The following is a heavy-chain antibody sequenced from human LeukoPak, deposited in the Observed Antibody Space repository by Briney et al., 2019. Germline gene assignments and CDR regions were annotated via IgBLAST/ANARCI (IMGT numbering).Heavy chain of an antibody. CDR3: AKDSTYSLDY. J-gene: IGHJ4*02. Sequence: GESLRLSCAASGFTFSSYGMHWLRQAPGRGLEWVAFIRYDGSDKYYSDSVKGRFTISRDNSKNKLYLQVNSLRAEDTAVYYCAKDSTYSLDYWGQGTLVTVSS. D-gene: IGHD2-15*01. V-gene: IGHV3-30*02. CDR2: IRYDGSDK. CDR1: GFTFSSYG.